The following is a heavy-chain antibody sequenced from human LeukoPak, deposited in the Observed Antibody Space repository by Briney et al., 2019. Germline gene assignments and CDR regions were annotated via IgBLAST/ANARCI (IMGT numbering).Heavy chain of an antibody. Sequence: PGGSLRLSCVASGFTFSNYGMNWVRQAPGKGLEWVSSITSTSSYTFYADSVKGRFTISRDNAKNSLYLHLNSLRDEDTAIYYCARDPYNGDYGDFYYYYMDVWGKGTTVTISS. CDR1: GFTFSNYG. D-gene: IGHD3-16*01. V-gene: IGHV3-21*01. J-gene: IGHJ6*03. CDR2: ITSTSSYT. CDR3: ARDPYNGDYGDFYYYYMDV.